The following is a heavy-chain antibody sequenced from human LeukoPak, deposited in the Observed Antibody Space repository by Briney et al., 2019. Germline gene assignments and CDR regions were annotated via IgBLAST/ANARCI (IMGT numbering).Heavy chain of an antibody. CDR1: GFTVSSNY. D-gene: IGHD6-13*01. Sequence: PGGSLRLSCAASGFTVSSNYMSWVRQAPGKGLEWVSVIYSGGSTYYADSVKGRFTISRDNSKNTLYLQMNSPRAEDTAVYYCARDSSSWYHGMDVWGQGTTVTVSS. J-gene: IGHJ6*02. CDR3: ARDSSSWYHGMDV. CDR2: IYSGGST. V-gene: IGHV3-53*01.